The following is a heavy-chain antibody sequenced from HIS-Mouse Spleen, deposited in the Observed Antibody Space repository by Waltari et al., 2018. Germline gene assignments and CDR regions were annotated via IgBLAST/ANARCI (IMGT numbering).Heavy chain of an antibody. D-gene: IGHD6-13*01. CDR2: IYYSGST. CDR3: AREIPYSSSWYDWYFDL. J-gene: IGHJ2*01. CDR1: GGSISSSRYY. V-gene: IGHV4-39*07. Sequence: QLQLQESGPGLVKPSETLSLTCPVSGGSISSSRYYWRRIRQPQGKGLEWIGSIYYSGSTYYNPSLKSRVTISVDTSKNQFSLKLSSVTAADTAVYYCAREIPYSSSWYDWYFDLWGRGTLVTVSS.